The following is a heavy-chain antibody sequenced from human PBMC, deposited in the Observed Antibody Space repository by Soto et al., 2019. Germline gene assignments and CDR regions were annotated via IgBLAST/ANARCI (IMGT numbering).Heavy chain of an antibody. CDR2: IYYSGST. V-gene: IGHV4-59*01. J-gene: IGHJ6*02. CDR1: GGSISSYY. D-gene: IGHD3-10*01. Sequence: PSETLSLTCTVSGGSISSYYWSWIRQPPGKGLEWIGYIYYSGSTNYNPSLKSRVTISVDTSKNQFSLKLSSVTAADTAVYYCARSYGSGSHNYYYYGMDVWGQGTTVTVSS. CDR3: ARSYGSGSHNYYYYGMDV.